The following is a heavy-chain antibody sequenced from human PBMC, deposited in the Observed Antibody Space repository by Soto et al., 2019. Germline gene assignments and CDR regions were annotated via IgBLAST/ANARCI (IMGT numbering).Heavy chain of an antibody. V-gene: IGHV4-31*03. D-gene: IGHD5-12*01. CDR2: IYYSGST. CDR1: GGSISSGGYY. J-gene: IGHJ5*02. Sequence: SETLSLTCTVSGGSISSGGYYWSWIRQHPGKGLEWIGYIYYSGSTYYNPSLTSRVTISVDTSKNQFSLKLSSVTAADTAVYYCARLGGYSGYDPFDPWGQGTLVTVSS. CDR3: ARLGGYSGYDPFDP.